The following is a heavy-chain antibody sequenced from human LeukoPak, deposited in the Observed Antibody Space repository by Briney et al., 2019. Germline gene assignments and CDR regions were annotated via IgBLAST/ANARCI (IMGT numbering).Heavy chain of an antibody. V-gene: IGHV3-11*01. D-gene: IGHD3-22*01. Sequence: PGGSLRLSCAASGFTFSDCYMSWIRQAPGKGLEWVSYISSSGSTIYYADSLKGRFTISRDNAKNSLYLQMNSLRAEDTAVYYCARANTDYYDSSGYYYQGYWGQGTLVTVSS. CDR1: GFTFSDCY. CDR2: ISSSGSTI. CDR3: ARANTDYYDSSGYYYQGY. J-gene: IGHJ4*02.